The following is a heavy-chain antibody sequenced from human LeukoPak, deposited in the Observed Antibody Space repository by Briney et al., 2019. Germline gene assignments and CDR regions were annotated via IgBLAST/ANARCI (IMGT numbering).Heavy chain of an antibody. CDR2: IYHSGST. Sequence: PSETLSLTCTVSGYSISSGYYWGWIRQPPGKGLEWIGSIYHSGSTYYNPSLKSRVTISVDVSKNQFSLKLSSVTAADTAVYYCARGGLEMATISPFDYWGQGTLVTVSS. CDR3: ARGGLEMATISPFDY. CDR1: GYSISSGYY. D-gene: IGHD5-24*01. V-gene: IGHV4-38-2*02. J-gene: IGHJ4*02.